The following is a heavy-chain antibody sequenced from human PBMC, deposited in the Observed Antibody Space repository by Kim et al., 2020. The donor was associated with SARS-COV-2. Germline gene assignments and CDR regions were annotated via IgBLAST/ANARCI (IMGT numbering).Heavy chain of an antibody. CDR3: ARDTGETGANWFDP. V-gene: IGHV1-18*04. Sequence: ASVKVSCEASGYIFTSYGISWVRQAPGQGLEWMVWISGSNGNTYYAQKLQDRVTMTTDTSTSTAYMELRSLRSDDTAVYYCARDTGETGANWFDPWGQGTLVTVSS. D-gene: IGHD3-10*01. CDR1: GYIFTSYG. J-gene: IGHJ5*02. CDR2: ISGSNGNT.